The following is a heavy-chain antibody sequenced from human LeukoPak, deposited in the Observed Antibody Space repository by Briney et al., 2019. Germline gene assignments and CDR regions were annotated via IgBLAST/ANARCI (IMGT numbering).Heavy chain of an antibody. Sequence: ETLSLTCTVSGGSISSSSYYWGWIRQPPGKGLEWVSVIYSGGSTYYADSVKGRFTISRDNSKNTLYLQMNSLRAEDTAVYYCARMSSYYDIRYWGQGTLVTVSS. J-gene: IGHJ4*02. CDR2: IYSGGST. CDR1: GGSISSSSYY. D-gene: IGHD3-9*01. V-gene: IGHV3-53*01. CDR3: ARMSSYYDIRY.